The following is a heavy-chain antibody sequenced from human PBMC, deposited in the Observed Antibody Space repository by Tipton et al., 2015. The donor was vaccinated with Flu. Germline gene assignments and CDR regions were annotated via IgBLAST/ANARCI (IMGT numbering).Heavy chain of an antibody. CDR3: ARDRIRRENHTPTDY. CDR1: GNSISSGYY. J-gene: IGHJ4*02. CDR2: INHSGRT. V-gene: IGHV4-38-2*02. Sequence: TLSLTCGVSGNSISSGYYWGWFRQPPGKGLEWIGSINHSGRTYYNPSLKSRVTISVDTSKNQFSLKLTSVTAADTAVYYCARDRIRRENHTPTDYWGQGTLVTVSS. D-gene: IGHD5-24*01.